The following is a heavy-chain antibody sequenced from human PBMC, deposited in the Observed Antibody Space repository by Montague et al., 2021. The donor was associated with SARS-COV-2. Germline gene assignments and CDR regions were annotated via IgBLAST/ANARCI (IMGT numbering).Heavy chain of an antibody. CDR3: ARHSVSEDGTFFRSYLDP. J-gene: IGHJ5*02. CDR1: GGTVRDYY. CDR2: IFYNGYT. D-gene: IGHD1-1*01. V-gene: IGHV4-59*08. Sequence: SETLSLTCTVSGGTVRDYYWNWIRQTPGKGLEWIGYIFYNGYTKXNPSLESRVTLSVDTPGNQFFLSLRSVIASDTATYFCARHSVSEDGTFFRSYLDPWGQGAQVIVSS.